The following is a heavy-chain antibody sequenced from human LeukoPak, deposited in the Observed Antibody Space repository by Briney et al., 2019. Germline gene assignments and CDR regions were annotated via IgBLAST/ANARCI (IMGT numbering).Heavy chain of an antibody. Sequence: GGSLRLSCAASGFTFSSYGMHWFGQAPGKGLEGVAFIRYEGRSKYYADSVKGRFTISRDNAKTSLYLQMNSLRAEATALYYCARGREYIDFWHKGTGATVSS. V-gene: IGHV3-30*02. J-gene: IGHJ6*03. CDR1: GFTFSSYG. CDR3: ARGREYIDF. CDR2: IRYEGRSK.